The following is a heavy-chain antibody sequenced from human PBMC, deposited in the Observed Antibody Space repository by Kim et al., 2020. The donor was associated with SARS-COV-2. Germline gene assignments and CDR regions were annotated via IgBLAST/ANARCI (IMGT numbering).Heavy chain of an antibody. CDR1: GFTFSSYA. D-gene: IGHD3-3*01. V-gene: IGHV3-23*01. CDR2: ISGSGGST. Sequence: GGSLRLSCAASGFTFSSYAMSWVRQAPGKGLEWVSAISGSGGSTYYADSVKGRFTISRDNSKNTLYLQMNSLRAEDTAVYYCAKDYQVWYYDFWSGYYEMGGMGGWGQGTTVTVSS. J-gene: IGHJ6*02. CDR3: AKDYQVWYYDFWSGYYEMGGMGG.